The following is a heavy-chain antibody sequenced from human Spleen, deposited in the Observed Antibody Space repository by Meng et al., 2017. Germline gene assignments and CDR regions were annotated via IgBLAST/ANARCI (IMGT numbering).Heavy chain of an antibody. J-gene: IGHJ4*02. CDR1: GGSISSGGYS. Sequence: QLQLQESGSGLVKSSETLSLTCTVSGGSISSGGYSWSWIRQPPGEGLEWIGYIYYIGSTYCSPSLKSRVTISVDTSKNQFSLKLSSVTAADTAVYYCARVGDCSSTSCFFNYFDYWGQGILVTVSS. V-gene: IGHV4-30-2*05. CDR3: ARVGDCSSTSCFFNYFDY. CDR2: IYYIGST. D-gene: IGHD2-2*01.